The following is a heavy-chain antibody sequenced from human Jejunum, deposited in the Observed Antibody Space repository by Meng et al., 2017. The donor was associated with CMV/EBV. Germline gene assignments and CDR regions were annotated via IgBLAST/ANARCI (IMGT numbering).Heavy chain of an antibody. CDR1: GGSITTSAYY. J-gene: IGHJ5*02. CDR3: ARDYSVHGWHKWFDP. D-gene: IGHD5/OR15-5a*01. CDR2: VFYSGTT. V-gene: IGHV4-39*07. Sequence: CSVSGGSITTSAYYWAWVRQAPGKGPEWIAGVFYSGTTYYNPSLKSRVTMSVDTSTNQFFLNLYSMTAADTAVYYCARDYSVHGWHKWFDPWGQGILVTV.